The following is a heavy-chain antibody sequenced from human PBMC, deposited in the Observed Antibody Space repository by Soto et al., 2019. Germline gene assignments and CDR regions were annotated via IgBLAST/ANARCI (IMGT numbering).Heavy chain of an antibody. D-gene: IGHD3-10*01. Sequence: PGGSLRLSCAASGFTFSSYSLNWVRQAPGKGLEWVSSISSSSSYIFYADSVKGRFTISRDNAKNSLYLQMNSLRAEDTAVYYCATELWXXXNWFDPWGQGTLVTVSS. CDR3: ATELWXXXNWFDP. CDR1: GFTFSSYS. J-gene: IGHJ5*02. V-gene: IGHV3-21*01. CDR2: ISSSSSYI.